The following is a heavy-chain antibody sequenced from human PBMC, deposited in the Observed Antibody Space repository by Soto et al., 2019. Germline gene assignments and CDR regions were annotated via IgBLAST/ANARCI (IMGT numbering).Heavy chain of an antibody. CDR3: ARYSGKYQGPIDH. V-gene: IGHV3-30*03. CDR1: GFTFSHYG. Sequence: QVQLVESGGGVVQPGRSLRLSCAASGFTFSHYGIHWVRQAPGKGLEWLAVISYDGSNKHYADSVKGRFTVSRDNSKNTLYLQMNSLRAEDTAVYFCARYSGKYQGPIDHGGQGTLVTVSS. CDR2: ISYDGSNK. J-gene: IGHJ4*02. D-gene: IGHD1-26*01.